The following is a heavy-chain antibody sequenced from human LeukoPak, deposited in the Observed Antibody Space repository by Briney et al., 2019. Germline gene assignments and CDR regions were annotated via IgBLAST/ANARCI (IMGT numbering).Heavy chain of an antibody. J-gene: IGHJ4*02. CDR3: AKGAGNYGDYPFDY. CDR2: ISGSCCST. Sequence: GGSLRLSCAASGFTFSSYAMSWVRQAPGKGLEWVSAISGSCCSTYYADSVKGRFTISRDNSKNTLYLKMNSLRAEDTAVYCCAKGAGNYGDYPFDYWGQGTLVTVSS. D-gene: IGHD4-17*01. CDR1: GFTFSSYA. V-gene: IGHV3-23*01.